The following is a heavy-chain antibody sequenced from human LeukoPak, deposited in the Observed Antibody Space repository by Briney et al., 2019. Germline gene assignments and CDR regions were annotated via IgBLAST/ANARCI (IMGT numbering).Heavy chain of an antibody. Sequence: SETLSLTCTVSGGSISSGGYYWSWIRQHPGKGLEWIVYIYYSGSTYYNPSLKSRVTISVDTCKNQFSLKLSSVTAADTAVYYCARVSDYYGSGSYYRGFDYWGQGTLVTVSS. CDR2: IYYSGST. J-gene: IGHJ4*02. CDR1: GGSISSGGYY. D-gene: IGHD3-10*01. V-gene: IGHV4-31*03. CDR3: ARVSDYYGSGSYYRGFDY.